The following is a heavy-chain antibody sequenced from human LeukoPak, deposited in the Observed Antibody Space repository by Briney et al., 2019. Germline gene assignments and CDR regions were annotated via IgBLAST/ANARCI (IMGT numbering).Heavy chain of an antibody. J-gene: IGHJ4*02. V-gene: IGHV3-23*01. D-gene: IGHD1-26*01. CDR3: AKEGGSIVGGTIPFDY. CDR1: GFTVSNNY. Sequence: GGSLRLSCAASGFTVSNNYMNWVRQAPGKGLEWVSAISGSGRGTYYADSVKGRFTISRDNSKNSLYLQMNSLRAEDTAKYYCAKEGGSIVGGTIPFDYWGQGTLVTVSS. CDR2: ISGSGRGT.